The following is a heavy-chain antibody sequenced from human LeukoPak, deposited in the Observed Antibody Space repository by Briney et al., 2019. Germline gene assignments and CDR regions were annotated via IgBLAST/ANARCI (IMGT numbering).Heavy chain of an antibody. D-gene: IGHD5-12*01. CDR1: GDSVSSNSVT. CDR2: TYCRSTWYN. Sequence: SQTLSLTCAISGDSVSSNSVTWNWIRQSPSRGLEWLGRTYCRSTWYNDYAVSVRGRITVNPDTSKNQFSLQLNSVTPEDTAVYYCARGRWLPDLDYWGQGTLVTVSS. CDR3: ARGRWLPDLDY. J-gene: IGHJ4*02. V-gene: IGHV6-1*01.